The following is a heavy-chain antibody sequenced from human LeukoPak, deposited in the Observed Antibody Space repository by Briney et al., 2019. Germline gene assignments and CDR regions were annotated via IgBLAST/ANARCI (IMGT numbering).Heavy chain of an antibody. CDR1: GFTFSNYW. D-gene: IGHD6-19*01. J-gene: IGHJ4*02. Sequence: GGSLRLSCAASGFTFSNYWMSWVRQAPGKGLEWVANINQDGSEKYYVDSVKGRFTFSRDNARSSLYLQMNSLRVEDTAVYYCAKVQGSSGPGIFEYWGQGTLVPVSS. CDR2: INQDGSEK. CDR3: AKVQGSSGPGIFEY. V-gene: IGHV3-7*01.